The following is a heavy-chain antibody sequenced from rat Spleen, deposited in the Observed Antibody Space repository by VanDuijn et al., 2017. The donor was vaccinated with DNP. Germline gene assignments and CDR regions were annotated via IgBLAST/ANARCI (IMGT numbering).Heavy chain of an antibody. V-gene: IGHV5S11*01. CDR3: ARPDA. Sequence: EVQLVESGGGLVQPGRSMKLSCAASGFTFSHYYMAWVRQAPTKGLEWVASISTGGGNTYYRDSVEGRFIISRDNAKSTLYLQMDSLRSEETATYFCARPDAWGQGVMVTVSS. CDR2: ISTGGGNT. J-gene: IGHJ2*01. CDR1: GFTFSHYY.